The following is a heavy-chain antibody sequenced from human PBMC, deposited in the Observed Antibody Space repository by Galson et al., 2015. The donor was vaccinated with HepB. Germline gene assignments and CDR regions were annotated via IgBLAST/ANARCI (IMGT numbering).Heavy chain of an antibody. CDR2: INAGNGNT. Sequence: SVKVSCKASGYTLTDLAMYWVRQAPGQRPEWMGGINAGNGNTKSSQKFQGRVTITRDMSANTASMELSGLRPEDTAVYYCARDGAHCTATNCERGWLDPWGQGVLVIVSS. D-gene: IGHD1-26*01. CDR1: GYTLTDLA. J-gene: IGHJ5*02. V-gene: IGHV1-3*01. CDR3: ARDGAHCTATNCERGWLDP.